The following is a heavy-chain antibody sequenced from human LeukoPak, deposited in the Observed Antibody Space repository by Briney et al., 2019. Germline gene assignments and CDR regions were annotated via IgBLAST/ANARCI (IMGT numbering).Heavy chain of an antibody. CDR2: ISSYNGNT. V-gene: IGHV1-18*01. Sequence: ASVKVSCNASGYTFTSYGISWVRQAPGQGLEWMGWISSYNGNTNYAQKLQGRVTMTTDTSTSTAYMELRSLRSDDTAVYYCARDRGTRYGTTVTTGYWGQGTLVTVSS. CDR3: ARDRGTRYGTTVTTGY. D-gene: IGHD4-17*01. J-gene: IGHJ4*02. CDR1: GYTFTSYG.